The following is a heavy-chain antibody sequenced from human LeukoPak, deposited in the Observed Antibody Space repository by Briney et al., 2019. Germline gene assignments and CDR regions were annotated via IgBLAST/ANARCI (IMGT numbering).Heavy chain of an antibody. CDR3: ARGPEYYDILTGYYNAHNWFDP. CDR1: GFTFSSYW. D-gene: IGHD3-9*01. CDR2: IKRDGSEK. V-gene: IGHV3-7*03. Sequence: GGSLRLSCAASGFTFSSYWMSWVRQAPGKGLEWVANIKRDGSEKYYVDSVKGRFTISRDNAKNSLYLQMNSLRAEDTAVYYCARGPEYYDILTGYYNAHNWFDPWGQGTLVTVSS. J-gene: IGHJ5*02.